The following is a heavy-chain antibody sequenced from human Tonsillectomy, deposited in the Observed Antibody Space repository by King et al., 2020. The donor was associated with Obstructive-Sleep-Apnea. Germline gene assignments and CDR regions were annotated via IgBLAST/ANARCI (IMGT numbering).Heavy chain of an antibody. V-gene: IGHV3-74*01. CDR1: VFTFCRYW. CDR2: INSDWSST. Sequence: VHLVVSGGGLVQSVGSVRLSCAVSVFTFCRYWIHWVREAPGKGLVWVSRINSDWSSTSYADSATGRFTISRENAKYTLYLQLNSLRAEDTAVYYCARDLPYYYDSSGYYLGWFDPWGQGTLVTVSS. CDR3: ARDLPYYYDSSGYYLGWFDP. D-gene: IGHD3-22*01. J-gene: IGHJ5*02.